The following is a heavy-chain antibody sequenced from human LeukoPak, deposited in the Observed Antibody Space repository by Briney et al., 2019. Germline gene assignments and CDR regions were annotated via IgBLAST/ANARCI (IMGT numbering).Heavy chain of an antibody. D-gene: IGHD5-24*01. Sequence: SETLSLTCTVSGGSISSSSYYWGWIRQPPGKGLEWIGSIYYSGSTYYNPSLKSRVTISVDTSKNQFSLKLSSVTAADTAVYYCANGYNYPFDYWGQGTLSPSPQ. CDR3: ANGYNYPFDY. V-gene: IGHV4-39*01. CDR1: GGSISSSSYY. CDR2: IYYSGST. J-gene: IGHJ4*02.